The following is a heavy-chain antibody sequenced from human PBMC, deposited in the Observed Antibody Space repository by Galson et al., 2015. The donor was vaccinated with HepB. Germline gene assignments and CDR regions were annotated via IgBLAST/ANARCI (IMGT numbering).Heavy chain of an antibody. Sequence: SVKVSCKASGGTFSSYTISWVRQAPGQGLEWMGRIIPILGIANYAQKFQGRVTITADKSTSTAYMELSSLRSEDTAVYYCARSGIAVAGTNQNYFDYWGQGTLVTVSS. CDR1: GGTFSSYT. D-gene: IGHD6-19*01. CDR3: ARSGIAVAGTNQNYFDY. V-gene: IGHV1-69*02. CDR2: IIPILGIA. J-gene: IGHJ4*02.